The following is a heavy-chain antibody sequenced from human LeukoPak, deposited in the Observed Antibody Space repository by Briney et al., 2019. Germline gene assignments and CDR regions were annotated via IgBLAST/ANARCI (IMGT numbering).Heavy chain of an antibody. J-gene: IGHJ4*02. D-gene: IGHD2-2*02. Sequence: ASVKVSCKASGYTFTSYGISWVRQAPGQGLEWMGRISAYNGSTNYAQKLQGRVTMTTDTSTSTAYMELRSLRSDDTAVYYCAIVVPAAIGDYWGQGTLVTVSS. CDR2: ISAYNGST. CDR1: GYTFTSYG. CDR3: AIVVPAAIGDY. V-gene: IGHV1-18*01.